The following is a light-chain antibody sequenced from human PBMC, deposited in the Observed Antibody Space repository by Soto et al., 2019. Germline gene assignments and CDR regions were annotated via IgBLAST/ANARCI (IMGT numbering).Light chain of an antibody. CDR3: SSYTSSSTYV. J-gene: IGLJ1*01. V-gene: IGLV2-14*01. Sequence: QSALTQPASVSGCPGQSITISCTGTGSDVGGYDYVSWYQHHPGKAPKVMIYEVTNRPSGVSNRFSGSKSGNTASLTISGLLAEDEADYYCSSYTSSSTYVFGTGTKVTAL. CDR1: GSDVGGYDY. CDR2: EVT.